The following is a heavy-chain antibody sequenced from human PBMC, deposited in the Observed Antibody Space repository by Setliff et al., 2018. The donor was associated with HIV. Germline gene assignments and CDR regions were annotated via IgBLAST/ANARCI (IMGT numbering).Heavy chain of an antibody. J-gene: IGHJ5*02. CDR3: GGSYFYDSSGFYSNNWFDP. V-gene: IGHV4-34*01. CDR1: SGSFSGYY. Sequence: SETLSLTCAVYSGSFSGYYWSWIRQPPGKGLEWIGEINHSGSTKYNPSLKSRVTISVDTSKNQFSLKLTSVTAADTAVYYCGGSYFYDSSGFYSNNWFDPWGQGTLVT. D-gene: IGHD3-22*01. CDR2: INHSGST.